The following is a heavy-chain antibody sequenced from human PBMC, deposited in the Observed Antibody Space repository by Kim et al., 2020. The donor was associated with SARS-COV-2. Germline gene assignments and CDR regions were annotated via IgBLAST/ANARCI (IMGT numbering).Heavy chain of an antibody. D-gene: IGHD2-2*01. V-gene: IGHV1-2*04. J-gene: IGHJ6*02. Sequence: ASVKVSCKASGYTFTGYYMHWVRQAPGQGLEWMGWINPDSGGTNYTQKFQGWVSMTRDTSISTAYMELSRLGSEDTAVYYCARGGVVLPVAINYYYGLDVCGQGTTVTVSS. CDR3: ARGGVVLPVAINYYYGLDV. CDR1: GYTFTGYY. CDR2: INPDSGGT.